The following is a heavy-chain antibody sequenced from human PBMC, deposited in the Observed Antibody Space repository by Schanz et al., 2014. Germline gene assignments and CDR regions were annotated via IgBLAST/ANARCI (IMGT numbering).Heavy chain of an antibody. D-gene: IGHD2-2*01. CDR2: IYDSETS. V-gene: IGHV4-59*01. Sequence: QVQLQESGPGLVKPSETLSLTCTISGGSISTYYWTWIRQPPGKGLEWIGYIYDSETSNSNPYLKSRVPISLDTSKNQFSLKLTSVTAADTAVYYCARDERDLPRSLFVFWGQGTLVTVSS. CDR3: ARDERDLPRSLFVF. J-gene: IGHJ4*02. CDR1: GGSISTYY.